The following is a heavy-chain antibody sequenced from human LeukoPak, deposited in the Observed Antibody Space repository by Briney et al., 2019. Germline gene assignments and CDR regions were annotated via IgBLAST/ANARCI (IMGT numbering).Heavy chain of an antibody. CDR1: GFTFSSYW. D-gene: IGHD5-18*01. V-gene: IGHV3-7*01. J-gene: IGHJ6*02. CDR3: ARDLAARRIQLSIYGMDV. CDR2: IKQDGSEK. Sequence: GGSLRLSCAASGFTFSSYWMSWVRQAPGKGLEWVANIKQDGSEKYYVDSVKGRFTISRDNAKNPLYLQMNSLRAEDTAVYYCARDLAARRIQLSIYGMDVWGQGTTVTVSS.